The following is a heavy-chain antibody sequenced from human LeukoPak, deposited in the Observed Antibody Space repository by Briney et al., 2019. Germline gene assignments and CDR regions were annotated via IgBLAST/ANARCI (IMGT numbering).Heavy chain of an antibody. CDR3: ARDRRGVDFWSGYYTHNDAFDI. CDR2: INPNSGGT. D-gene: IGHD3-3*01. Sequence: GASVKVSCKASGYTFTGYYMHWVRQAPGQGLEWMGRINPNSGGTNYAQEFQGRVTMTRDTSISTAYMELSRLRSDDTAVYYCARDRRGVDFWSGYYTHNDAFDIWGQGTMVTVSS. V-gene: IGHV1-2*06. J-gene: IGHJ3*02. CDR1: GYTFTGYY.